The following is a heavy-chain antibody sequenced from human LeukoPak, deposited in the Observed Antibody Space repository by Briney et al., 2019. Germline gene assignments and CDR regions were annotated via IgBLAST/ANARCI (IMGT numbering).Heavy chain of an antibody. D-gene: IGHD2-2*01. Sequence: TGGSLRLSCAASGFTVSNNYMSRVRQAPGKGLEWVSAISGSGGSTYYADSVKGRFTISRDNSKNTLYLQMNSLRAEDTAVYYCAKDRVVVPAAMLGYWGQGTLVTVSS. J-gene: IGHJ4*02. CDR2: ISGSGGST. CDR3: AKDRVVVPAAMLGY. CDR1: GFTVSNNY. V-gene: IGHV3-23*01.